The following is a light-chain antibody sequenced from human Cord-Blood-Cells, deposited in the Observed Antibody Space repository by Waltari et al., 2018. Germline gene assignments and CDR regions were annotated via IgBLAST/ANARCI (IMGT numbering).Light chain of an antibody. Sequence: HSVTIPCTGTSTPVGGSHYVSWYKQHPVKAPKLMIYEVSKRPSGVPDRFSGSKSGNTASLTVSGLQAEDEADYYCSSYAGSNKWVFGGGTKLTVL. J-gene: IGLJ3*02. CDR3: SSYAGSNKWV. V-gene: IGLV2-8*01. CDR1: STPVGGSHY. CDR2: EVS.